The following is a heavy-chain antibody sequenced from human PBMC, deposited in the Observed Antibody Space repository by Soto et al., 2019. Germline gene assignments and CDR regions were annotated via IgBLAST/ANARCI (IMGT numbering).Heavy chain of an antibody. V-gene: IGHV4-30-2*01. CDR3: ARGPPHHY. CDR2: IYHIGST. Sequence: QLQLQESGSGLVKPSQTLSLTCAVSGGSISSGGYSCSWIRQPPGKGLEWIGYIYHIGSTYYDPALKSRVTISLYRSKNQLALKLSSVTAADTAVYYCARGPPHHYLGQGTLVTVSS. CDR1: GGSISSGGYS. J-gene: IGHJ1*01.